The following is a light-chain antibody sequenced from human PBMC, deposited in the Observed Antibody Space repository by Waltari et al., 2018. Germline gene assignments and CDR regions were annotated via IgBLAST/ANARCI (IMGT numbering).Light chain of an antibody. CDR1: KVGDKY. Sequence: SYELIQPPSVSVSPGQTASVTCSGDKVGDKYVYWYQQRPGQSPVLVIYQDRRRPSGIPERFSGSNSGDTASLTISGTQAIDEADYYCQAWDSGTVIFGGGTKLTVL. J-gene: IGLJ2*01. CDR3: QAWDSGTVI. V-gene: IGLV3-1*01. CDR2: QDR.